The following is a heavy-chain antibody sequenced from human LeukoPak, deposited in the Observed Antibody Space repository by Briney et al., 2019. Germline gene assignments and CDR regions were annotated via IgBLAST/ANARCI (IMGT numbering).Heavy chain of an antibody. CDR3: ARDGWMANYYGPKDKSFGMDV. V-gene: IGHV4-30-4*01. Sequence: SETLSLTCTVSGGSISSGDYYWSWIRQPPGKGLEWIGYIYYSGSTYYNPSLKSRVTISVDTSKNQFSLKLSSVTAADTAVYYCARDGWMANYYGPKDKSFGMDVWGQGTTVTVSS. J-gene: IGHJ6*02. CDR2: IYYSGST. D-gene: IGHD3-10*01. CDR1: GGSISSGDYY.